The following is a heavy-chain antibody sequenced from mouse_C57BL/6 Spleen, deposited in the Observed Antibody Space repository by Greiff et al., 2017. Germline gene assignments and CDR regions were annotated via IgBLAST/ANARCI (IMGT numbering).Heavy chain of an antibody. CDR1: GYTFTDYN. J-gene: IGHJ2*01. V-gene: IGHV1-18*01. CDR3: ARGGLDGYYRDFDY. D-gene: IGHD2-3*01. CDR2: INPNNGGT. Sequence: EVQVVESGPELVKPGASVKIPCKASGYTFTDYNMDWVKQSHGKSLEWIGDINPNNGGTIYNQKFKGKATLTVDKSSSTAYMELRSLTSEDTAVYYCARGGLDGYYRDFDYWGQGTTLTVSS.